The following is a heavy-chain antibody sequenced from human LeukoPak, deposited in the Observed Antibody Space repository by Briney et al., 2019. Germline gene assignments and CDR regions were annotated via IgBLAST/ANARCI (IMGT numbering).Heavy chain of an antibody. Sequence: SETLSLTCTVSGGSISSYYWSWIRQPPGKGLEWIGYVFYIGSTNYNPSLKSRVTISVDTSKNQFPLKLYSVTAADTALYYCARRDGVLDSWGQGTLVIVSS. CDR3: ARRDGVLDS. V-gene: IGHV4-59*08. D-gene: IGHD3-10*01. J-gene: IGHJ4*02. CDR2: VFYIGST. CDR1: GGSISSYY.